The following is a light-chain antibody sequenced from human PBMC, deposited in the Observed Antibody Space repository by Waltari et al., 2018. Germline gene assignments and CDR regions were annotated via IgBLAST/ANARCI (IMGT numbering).Light chain of an antibody. CDR3: SSVDSSFKGL. Sequence: SYELTQPPSVSVSPGQTARITCYGETLPRKFAYWYQQKPGQAPVLVLFEDNKRPPGTPERFSGSISGTTATLTISGAQVEDEADYYCSSVDSSFKGLFGAGTKVTVL. CDR1: TLPRKF. CDR2: EDN. V-gene: IGLV3-10*01. J-gene: IGLJ1*01.